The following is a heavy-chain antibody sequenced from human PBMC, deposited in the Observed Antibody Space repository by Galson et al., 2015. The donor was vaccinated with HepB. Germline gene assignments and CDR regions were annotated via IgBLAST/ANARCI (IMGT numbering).Heavy chain of an antibody. J-gene: IGHJ6*02. CDR3: AASTGYSSDLDI. Sequence: SVKVSCKASGFTFTSSAVQWVRQARGQRLEWIGWIVVGSGNTNYAQKFQERVTITRDMSTSTAYMELSSLRSEDTAVYYCAASTGYSSDLDIWGQGTTVTVSS. CDR2: IVVGSGNT. CDR1: GFTFTSSA. V-gene: IGHV1-58*01. D-gene: IGHD6-19*01.